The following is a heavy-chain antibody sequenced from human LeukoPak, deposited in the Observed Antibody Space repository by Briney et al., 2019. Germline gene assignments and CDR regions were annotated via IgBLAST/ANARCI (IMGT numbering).Heavy chain of an antibody. CDR1: GFTFSSYS. CDR2: ISSSSSYI. D-gene: IGHD5-24*01. J-gene: IGHJ4*02. V-gene: IGHV3-21*01. Sequence: GGSLRLSCAASGFTFSSYSMNWARQARGKGLEWVSSISSSSSYIYYAGSVKGRFTISRDNAKNSLYLQMNNLRVEDTAVYYCARPRGNVEMATNPFDYWGQGTLVTVSS. CDR3: ARPRGNVEMATNPFDY.